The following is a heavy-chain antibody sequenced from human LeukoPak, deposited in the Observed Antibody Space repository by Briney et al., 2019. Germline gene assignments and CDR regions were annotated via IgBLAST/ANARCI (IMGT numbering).Heavy chain of an antibody. CDR2: IHYSGST. D-gene: IGHD3-10*01. J-gene: IGHJ3*02. V-gene: IGHV4-59*01. CDR1: GCSITSYY. CDR3: ARAQRILWFGEYGAFDI. Sequence: SETLSLTCTVSGCSITSYYWSWIRQPPGKGLEWIGYIHYSGSTNYNPSLKSRVTISVDTSKNQFSLKLSSVTAADTAVYYCARAQRILWFGEYGAFDIWGQGTMVTVSS.